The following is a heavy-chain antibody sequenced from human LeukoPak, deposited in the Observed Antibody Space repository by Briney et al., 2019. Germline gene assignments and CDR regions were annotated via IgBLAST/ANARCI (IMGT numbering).Heavy chain of an antibody. J-gene: IGHJ2*01. D-gene: IGHD6-19*01. Sequence: GGSLRLSCAASGFTFSSYGMHWVRQAPGKGLEWVAFIRYDGSNKYYADSVKGRFTISRDNSKNTLYLQMNSLRAEDTAVYYCARAIAVAGTAHWYFDLWGRGTLVTVSS. CDR2: IRYDGSNK. CDR1: GFTFSSYG. CDR3: ARAIAVAGTAHWYFDL. V-gene: IGHV3-30*02.